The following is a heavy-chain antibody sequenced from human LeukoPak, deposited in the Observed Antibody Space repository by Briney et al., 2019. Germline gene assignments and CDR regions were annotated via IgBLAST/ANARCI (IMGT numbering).Heavy chain of an antibody. Sequence: PGGSLRLSCSASGFSFSNHAMHWVRQAPGKGLEYVSAISTNGGHTYYADSVQGRFTISRDDSKNTLYLQMSSLRAEDTALYYCVKDLLGYCSSTSCYATGPFDYWGQGTLVTVSS. V-gene: IGHV3-64D*09. CDR3: VKDLLGYCSSTSCYATGPFDY. CDR2: ISTNGGHT. J-gene: IGHJ4*02. CDR1: GFSFSNHA. D-gene: IGHD2-2*01.